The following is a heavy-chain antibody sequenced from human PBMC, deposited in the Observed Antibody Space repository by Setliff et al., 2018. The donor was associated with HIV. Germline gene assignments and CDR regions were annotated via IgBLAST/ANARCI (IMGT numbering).Heavy chain of an antibody. CDR3: ARVRSYGSAYDAFDV. J-gene: IGHJ3*01. Sequence: SETLSLTCIVSGGSIGGYYWSWIRQPPGTGLEWLGCIYSGGSTNYNPSLESRVTISLDTSKNQFSLRLTSVTAADTAVYYCARVRSYGSAYDAFDVWGPGTMVTVSS. CDR1: GGSIGGYY. V-gene: IGHV4-4*08. D-gene: IGHD3-10*01. CDR2: IYSGGST.